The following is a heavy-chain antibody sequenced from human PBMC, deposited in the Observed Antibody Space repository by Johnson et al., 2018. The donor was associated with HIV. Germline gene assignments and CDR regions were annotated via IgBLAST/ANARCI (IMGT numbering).Heavy chain of an antibody. CDR3: AKATTGSDAFDI. V-gene: IGHV3-30*04. D-gene: IGHD1-1*01. CDR2: ISYDGSNK. Sequence: QVQLVESGGGVVQPGRSLRLSCAASGFTFSSYAMHWVRQAPGKGLEWVAVISYDGSNKYYADSVKGRFTISRDNSKTTLYLQMNSLRAEDTAVYYCAKATTGSDAFDIWGQGTMVTVSS. J-gene: IGHJ3*02. CDR1: GFTFSSYA.